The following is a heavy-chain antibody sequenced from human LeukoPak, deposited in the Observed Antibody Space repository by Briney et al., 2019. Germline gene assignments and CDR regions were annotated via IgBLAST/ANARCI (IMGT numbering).Heavy chain of an antibody. CDR2: ISWNSGSI. CDR1: GFTFDDYA. Sequence: LSGRSLRLSCAASGFTFDDYAMHWVRQAPGKGLEWVSGISWNSGSIGYADSVKGRFTISRDNAKNSLYLQMNSLRAEDMALYYCAKGLGSSSWLSFDYWGQGTLVTVSS. CDR3: AKGLGSSSWLSFDY. J-gene: IGHJ4*02. D-gene: IGHD6-13*01. V-gene: IGHV3-9*03.